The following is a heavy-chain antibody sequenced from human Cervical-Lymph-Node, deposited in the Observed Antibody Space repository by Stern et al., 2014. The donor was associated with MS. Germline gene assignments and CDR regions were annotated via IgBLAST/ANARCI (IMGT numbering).Heavy chain of an antibody. CDR3: AKVPSD. CDR2: IYHSGST. D-gene: IGHD6-6*01. Sequence: QVQLQESGPGLVKPSGTLSLTCAVSGGSISSSNWWSWVRQPPGKGLEGIVEIYHSGSTNYHPSLKSPVTTSLDKSKHQFSLTPSSGSAADTAVYYCAKVPSDWGQGTLVTVSS. J-gene: IGHJ4*02. CDR1: GGSISSSNW. V-gene: IGHV4-4*02.